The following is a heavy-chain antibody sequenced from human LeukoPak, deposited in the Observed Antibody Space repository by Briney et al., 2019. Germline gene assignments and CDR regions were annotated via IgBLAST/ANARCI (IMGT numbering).Heavy chain of an antibody. Sequence: GGSLRLSCAASGFTFSSYWMTWVRQAPGKGLEWVANIKQDGSEKYYVDSVKGRFTISRDNAKNSLHLQMNSLRAEDTAVYYCARGPVFGSFDYWGQGTLVTVSS. V-gene: IGHV3-7*03. CDR1: GFTFSSYW. CDR3: ARGPVFGSFDY. CDR2: IKQDGSEK. D-gene: IGHD6-19*01. J-gene: IGHJ4*02.